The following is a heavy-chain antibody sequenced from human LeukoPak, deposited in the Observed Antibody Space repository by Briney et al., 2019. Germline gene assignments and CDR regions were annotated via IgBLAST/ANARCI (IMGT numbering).Heavy chain of an antibody. J-gene: IGHJ4*02. Sequence: PSETLSLTCTVSGGSISSSSYYWGWIRQPPGKGLEWIGSIYYSGSTYYNPSLKSRVTISVDTSKNQFSLKLSSVTAADTAVYYCARQPFDWFDRGLGFDYWGQGTLVTVSS. CDR3: ARQPFDWFDRGLGFDY. D-gene: IGHD3-9*01. CDR1: GGSISSSSYY. CDR2: IYYSGST. V-gene: IGHV4-39*01.